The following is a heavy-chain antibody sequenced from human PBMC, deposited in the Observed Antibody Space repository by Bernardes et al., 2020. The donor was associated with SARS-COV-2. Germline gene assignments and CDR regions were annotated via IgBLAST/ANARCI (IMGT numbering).Heavy chain of an antibody. CDR2: INANSGGT. CDR1: GYSFTGYY. V-gene: IGHV1-2*02. Sequence: ASVKVSCKASGYSFTGYYIHWVRQAPGQGLEWMGWINANSGGTNYAQKFQGRVTMTEDTSTDTAYMELSSLRSEDTAVYYCATSLAIFGVVTNYYYYYGMDVWGQGTTVTVSS. J-gene: IGHJ6*02. CDR3: ATSLAIFGVVTNYYYYYGMDV. D-gene: IGHD3-3*01.